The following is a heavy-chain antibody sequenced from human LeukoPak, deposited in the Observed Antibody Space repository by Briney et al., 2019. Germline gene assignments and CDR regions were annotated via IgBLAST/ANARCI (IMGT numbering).Heavy chain of an antibody. CDR3: LGLYDFWTDY. CDR2: ISYDGSNK. D-gene: IGHD3-3*01. CDR1: GFTFSSCG. J-gene: IGHJ4*02. V-gene: IGHV3-30*03. Sequence: GGSLRLSCAASGFTFSSCGMHWVRQAPGKGLEWVAVISYDGSNKYYADSVKGRFTISRDNSKNTLYLQMNSLRAEDTAVYYCLGLYDFWTDYWGQGTLVTVSS.